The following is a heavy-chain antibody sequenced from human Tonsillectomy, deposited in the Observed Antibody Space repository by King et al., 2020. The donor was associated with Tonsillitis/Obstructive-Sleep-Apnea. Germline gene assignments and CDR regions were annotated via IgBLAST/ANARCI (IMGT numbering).Heavy chain of an antibody. CDR1: GFTLSSYA. V-gene: IGHV3-30*04. CDR3: ARVSGGYYYYYMDV. D-gene: IGHD3-10*01. Sequence: VQLVESGGGVVQPGRSLRLSCAASGFTLSSYAMHWVRQAPGKGLEGVALISYDESNKYYADSVKGRFTISRDSSKNTLYLQMNSLRAEDTAVYFCARVSGGYYYYYMDVWGKGTTVTVSS. J-gene: IGHJ6*03. CDR2: ISYDESNK.